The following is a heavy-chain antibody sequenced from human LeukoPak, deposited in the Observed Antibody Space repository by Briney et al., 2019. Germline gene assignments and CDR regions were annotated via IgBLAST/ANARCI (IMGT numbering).Heavy chain of an antibody. Sequence: SETLSLTCAVSGGSISSGGYSWSWIRQPPGKGLEWIGYIYHSGGTYYNPSLKSRVTISVDRSKNQFSLKLSSVTAADTAVYYCARGAIAAAGNWFDPWGQGTLVTVSS. D-gene: IGHD6-13*01. CDR2: IYHSGGT. J-gene: IGHJ5*02. V-gene: IGHV4-30-2*01. CDR3: ARGAIAAAGNWFDP. CDR1: GGSISSGGYS.